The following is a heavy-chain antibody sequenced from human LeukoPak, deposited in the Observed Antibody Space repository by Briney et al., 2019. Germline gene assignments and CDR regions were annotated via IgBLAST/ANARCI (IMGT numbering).Heavy chain of an antibody. D-gene: IGHD6-19*01. J-gene: IGHJ4*02. Sequence: PGGSLRLSCAASGFTFSSYAMSWVRQAPGKGLEWVAIISYDGTNKYYADSVKGRFTISRDNSKNTLYLQMNSLRADDSAVYYCARLIWGSGWYHDYWGQGTLVTVSS. CDR3: ARLIWGSGWYHDY. CDR1: GFTFSSYA. V-gene: IGHV3-30*04. CDR2: ISYDGTNK.